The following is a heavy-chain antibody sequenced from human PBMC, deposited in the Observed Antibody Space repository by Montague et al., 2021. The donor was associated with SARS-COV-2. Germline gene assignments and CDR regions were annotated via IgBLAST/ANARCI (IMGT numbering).Heavy chain of an antibody. CDR3: AGVRIALIVVVNAFDI. V-gene: IGHV4-31*03. D-gene: IGHD3-22*01. J-gene: IGHJ3*02. CDR1: GGSISSGGYY. Sequence: TLSLTCTVSGGSISSGGYYWSWNRQLPGKGLEWNGYIYYSGSTYYNLSLKSRVTISVDTSKNQFSLKLGSVAAAATAVYYCAGVRIALIVVVNAFDIWGQGTMVTVSS. CDR2: IYYSGST.